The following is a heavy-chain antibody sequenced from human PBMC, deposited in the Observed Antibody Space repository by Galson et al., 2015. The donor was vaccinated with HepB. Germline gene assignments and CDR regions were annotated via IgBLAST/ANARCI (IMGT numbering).Heavy chain of an antibody. D-gene: IGHD3-10*01. V-gene: IGHV3-33*01. Sequence: SLRLSCAASGFTFSSYGMHWVRQAPGKGLEWVAVIWYDGSNKYYADSVKGRFTISRDNSKNTLYLQMNSLRAEDTAVYYCARDQVVLWFGELGYYGMDVWGQGTTVTVSS. CDR3: ARDQVVLWFGELGYYGMDV. CDR2: IWYDGSNK. J-gene: IGHJ6*02. CDR1: GFTFSSYG.